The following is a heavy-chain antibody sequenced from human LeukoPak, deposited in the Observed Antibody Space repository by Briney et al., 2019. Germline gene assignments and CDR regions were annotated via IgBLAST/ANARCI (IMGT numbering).Heavy chain of an antibody. V-gene: IGHV1-18*01. J-gene: IGHJ4*02. Sequence: ASVKVSCKASGYTFTSYGISWVRQAPGQGLEWMGWISAYNGNTNYAQKLQGRVTMTTDTSTSTAYMELRSLRSDDTAVYYCARARRSGIAVAGRGAYFDYWGQGTLVTVSS. CDR3: ARARRSGIAVAGRGAYFDY. D-gene: IGHD6-19*01. CDR1: GYTFTSYG. CDR2: ISAYNGNT.